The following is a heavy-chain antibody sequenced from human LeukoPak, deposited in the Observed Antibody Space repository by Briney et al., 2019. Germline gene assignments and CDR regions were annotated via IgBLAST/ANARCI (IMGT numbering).Heavy chain of an antibody. D-gene: IGHD3-16*01. J-gene: IGHJ3*02. CDR1: GFTFSSYG. CDR3: AKLLIDPDDAFDI. CDR2: ISYDGSNK. V-gene: IGHV3-30*18. Sequence: PGGSLRLSCAASGFTFSSYGMHWVRQAPGKGLEWVAVISYDGSNKYYADSVKGRFTISRDNSKNTLYLQMNSLRAEDTAVYYCAKLLIDPDDAFDIWGQGTMVTVSS.